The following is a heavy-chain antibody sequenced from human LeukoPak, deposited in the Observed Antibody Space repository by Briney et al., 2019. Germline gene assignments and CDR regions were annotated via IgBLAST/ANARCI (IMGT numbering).Heavy chain of an antibody. D-gene: IGHD3-3*01. V-gene: IGHV4-4*07. Sequence: SETLSLTCTVSGGSISSYYWSWIRQPAGKGLEWIGRIYTSGSTNYNPSLKSRVTMSVDTSKNQFSLKLSSVTAADTAVYYCARILGGGVFGVPSGAFDIWGQGTMVTVSS. J-gene: IGHJ3*02. CDR2: IYTSGST. CDR3: ARILGGGVFGVPSGAFDI. CDR1: GGSISSYY.